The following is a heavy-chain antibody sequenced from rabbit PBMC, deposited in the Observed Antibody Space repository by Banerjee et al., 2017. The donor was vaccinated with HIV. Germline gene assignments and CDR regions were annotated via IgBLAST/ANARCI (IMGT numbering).Heavy chain of an antibody. Sequence: QEQLEESGGGLVQPEGSLTLTCTASGFSFSNKYVMCWVRQAPGKGLEWIACINTSSGSTVYATWAKGRFTISKTSSTVDLKMTSLTAADTATYFCARDLAGVIGWNFNLWGQGTLVTVS. V-gene: IGHV1S45*01. J-gene: IGHJ4*01. CDR3: ARDLAGVIGWNFNL. D-gene: IGHD4-1*01. CDR1: GFSFSNKYV. CDR2: INTSSGST.